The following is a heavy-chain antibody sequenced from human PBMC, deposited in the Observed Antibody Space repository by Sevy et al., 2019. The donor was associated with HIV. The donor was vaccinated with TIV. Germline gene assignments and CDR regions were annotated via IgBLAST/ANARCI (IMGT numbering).Heavy chain of an antibody. V-gene: IGHV3-21*01. CDR3: ASGSLDSTGYPFDY. Sequence: GGSLRLSCAASGFTFSIYTMNWVRQAPGKGLEWVSSISSSSTYIYYAHSVRGRFTISRDNAKNSLYLQMHSLRAEDTAVYYCASGSLDSTGYPFDYWGQGTLVTVSS. D-gene: IGHD3-22*01. J-gene: IGHJ4*02. CDR2: ISSSSTYI. CDR1: GFTFSIYT.